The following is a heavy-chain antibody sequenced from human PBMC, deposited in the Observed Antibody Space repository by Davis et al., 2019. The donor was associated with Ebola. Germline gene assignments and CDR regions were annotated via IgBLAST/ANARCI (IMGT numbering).Heavy chain of an antibody. Sequence: GESLKISCEGSGYTFTNYRIAWVRLLPGKGLEWMRIIHPGDSETRYSPSFQGQVTISADKSINTAYLQWSGLKASDTAVYYCARRNYYGSGSQYSHFDYWGQGTLVTVS. CDR1: GYTFTNYR. V-gene: IGHV5-51*01. D-gene: IGHD3-10*01. CDR2: IHPGDSET. CDR3: ARRNYYGSGSQYSHFDY. J-gene: IGHJ4*02.